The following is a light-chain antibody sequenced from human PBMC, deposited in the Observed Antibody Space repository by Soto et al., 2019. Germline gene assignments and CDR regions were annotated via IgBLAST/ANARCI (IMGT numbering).Light chain of an antibody. CDR1: QSVGND. J-gene: IGKJ1*01. V-gene: IGKV3-15*01. Sequence: EPGMTQSPATLSVSPGERATLSCRASQSVGNDLAWYQQKVGEAPRLLIYGASTRATGIPARCSGSGSGTEFPLTISSLQSADFAFYYCQQYNNWPKMFGQGTKVDIK. CDR3: QQYNNWPKM. CDR2: GAS.